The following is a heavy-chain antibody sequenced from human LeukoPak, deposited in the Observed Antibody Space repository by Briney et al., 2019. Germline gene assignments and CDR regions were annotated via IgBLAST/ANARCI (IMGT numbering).Heavy chain of an antibody. D-gene: IGHD1-1*01. CDR3: ARDWKGEAPTGHYFDY. CDR1: GYTFTTYG. J-gene: IGHJ4*02. V-gene: IGHV1-18*01. Sequence: ASVKVSCKASGYTFTTYGISWVRQAPGQGLEWMGWIIAYNGNTNYAQKFQGRVTMTTDTSTSTAYMELRSLRSDDTAVYYCARDWKGEAPTGHYFDYWGQGTLVTVSS. CDR2: IIAYNGNT.